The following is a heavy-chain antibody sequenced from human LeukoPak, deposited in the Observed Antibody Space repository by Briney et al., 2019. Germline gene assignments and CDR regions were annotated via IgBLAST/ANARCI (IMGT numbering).Heavy chain of an antibody. CDR1: GFTFSFAA. D-gene: IGHD5-18*01. CDR2: ISASGGST. V-gene: IGHV3-23*01. Sequence: AGGSLRLSCAASGFTFSFAAMTWVRQGPGKGLEWVSLISASGGSTYYADSVKGRFTISRDNSKNTAYLQMNSLRAEDTALYYCAKDIQGANWGQGTLVTVSS. CDR3: AKDIQGAN. J-gene: IGHJ4*02.